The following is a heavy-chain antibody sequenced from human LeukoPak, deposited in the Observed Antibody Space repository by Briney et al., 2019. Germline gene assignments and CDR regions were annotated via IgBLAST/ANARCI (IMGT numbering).Heavy chain of an antibody. CDR3: AKDLLTMVRGVTDDAFDI. CDR1: GFTFSSYG. D-gene: IGHD3-10*01. V-gene: IGHV3-33*06. CDR2: IWYDGSNK. J-gene: IGHJ3*02. Sequence: GGSLRLSCAASGFTFSSYGMHWVRQAPGKGLEWVAVIWYDGSNKYYADSVKGRFTISRDNSKNTLYLQMNSLRAEDTAVYYCAKDLLTMVRGVTDDAFDIWGQGTMVTVSS.